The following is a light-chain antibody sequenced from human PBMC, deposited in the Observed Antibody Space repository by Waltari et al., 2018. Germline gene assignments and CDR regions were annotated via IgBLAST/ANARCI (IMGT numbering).Light chain of an antibody. Sequence: DIQLTQSPSFLSASVGDRVTITCRASQGANSYLAWFQQNPGKAPKVLVFGASTLQSGVPSRFSGSGSGTEFILTISSLQPEDIATYYCQQYQSYPITFGGGTKVETK. J-gene: IGKJ4*01. CDR3: QQYQSYPIT. CDR2: GAS. CDR1: QGANSY. V-gene: IGKV1-9*01.